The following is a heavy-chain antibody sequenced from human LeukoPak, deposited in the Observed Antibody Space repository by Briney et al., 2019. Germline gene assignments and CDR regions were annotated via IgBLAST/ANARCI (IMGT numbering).Heavy chain of an antibody. CDR2: IKEDGSQK. CDR1: GFTVSTYW. CDR3: AIYTCSQCWLVP. V-gene: IGHV3-7*03. J-gene: IGHJ5*02. Sequence: GGSLRLSCAASGFTVSTYWMTWVRQAPGKGLEWVANIKEDGSQKYYVDSVKGRFTISRDNANNSLYLQMESLRAEDTAVYYCAIYTCSQCWLVPGGQGTLDTVSS. D-gene: IGHD6-6*01.